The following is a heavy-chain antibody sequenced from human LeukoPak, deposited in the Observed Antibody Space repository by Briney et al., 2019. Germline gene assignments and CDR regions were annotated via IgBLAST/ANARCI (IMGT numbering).Heavy chain of an antibody. Sequence: GGSLRLSCAASGFTFSSYDIHWVRQAPGKWLEWVAFIRYDGSNKYYADSVKGRFTISRDNSKNTLYLQMNSLRAEDTAVYYCAKDRAAYGRTLFDYWGQGTLVTVSS. D-gene: IGHD1-26*01. J-gene: IGHJ4*02. V-gene: IGHV3-30*02. CDR3: AKDRAAYGRTLFDY. CDR2: IRYDGSNK. CDR1: GFTFSSYD.